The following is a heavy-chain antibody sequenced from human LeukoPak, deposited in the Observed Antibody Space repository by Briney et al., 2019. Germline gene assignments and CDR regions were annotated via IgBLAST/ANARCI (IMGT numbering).Heavy chain of an antibody. V-gene: IGHV3-30*03. J-gene: IGHJ6*03. Sequence: GGSLRLSCAASGFTFSSYSIHWVRQAPGKGLEWVAVISYDGSNKYYADSVKGRFTISRDNSKNTLYLEMNSLRTEDTAVYYCAREGVDGYYYYYMDVWGKGTTVTISS. CDR2: ISYDGSNK. CDR3: AREGVDGYYYYYMDV. D-gene: IGHD3-3*01. CDR1: GFTFSSYS.